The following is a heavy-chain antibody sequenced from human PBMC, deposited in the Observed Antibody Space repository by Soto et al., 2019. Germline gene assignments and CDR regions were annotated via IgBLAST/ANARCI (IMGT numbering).Heavy chain of an antibody. CDR3: ARRGSGVTRGLHY. CDR1: GFTFSSYW. CDR2: INTDGSST. V-gene: IGHV3-74*01. J-gene: IGHJ4*02. D-gene: IGHD2-15*01. Sequence: EVQLVESGGGLVQPGGSLRLSCAASGFTFSSYWMHWVRQAPGKGLVWISRINTDGSSTSYVDSVQGRFTISGDNGKNTLFLQMNSLRGEDPAVYYCARRGSGVTRGLHYWGQGTLVTVSS.